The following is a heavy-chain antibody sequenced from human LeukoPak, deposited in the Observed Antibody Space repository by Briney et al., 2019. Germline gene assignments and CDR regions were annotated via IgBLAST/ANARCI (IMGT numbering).Heavy chain of an antibody. CDR2: IDGGGSST. V-gene: IGHV3-74*01. D-gene: IGHD3-22*01. Sequence: GGSLRLSCAASGFTFSNHWMHWVRQVPGKGLVWVSRIDGGGSSTSYADSVKGRFSISRDNGENTLYLQMNSLRVEDTAVYYCARGPGSSGGAYVGDYWGHGTLVTVSS. CDR1: GFTFSNHW. CDR3: ARGPGSSGGAYVGDY. J-gene: IGHJ4*01.